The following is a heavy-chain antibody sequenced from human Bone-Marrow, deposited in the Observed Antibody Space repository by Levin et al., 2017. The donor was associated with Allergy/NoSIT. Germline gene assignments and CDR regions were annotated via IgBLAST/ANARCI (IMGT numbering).Heavy chain of an antibody. J-gene: IGHJ4*02. CDR1: GYTFNTHD. D-gene: IGHD7-27*01. CDR2: ISPYSGNT. V-gene: IGHV1-8*01. CDR3: ARNLPATGDFDY. Sequence: ASVKVSCKASGYTFNTHDFNWVRQAPGQGLEWMGWISPYSGNTGYVQKFQGRVTLTSSTSISTAYMELSSLTSEDTAVYYCARNLPATGDFDYWGQGTLVTVSS.